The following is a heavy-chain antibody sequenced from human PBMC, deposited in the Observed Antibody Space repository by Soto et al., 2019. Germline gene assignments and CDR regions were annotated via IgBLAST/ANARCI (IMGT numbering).Heavy chain of an antibody. D-gene: IGHD5-12*01. Sequence: QVQLVESGGGVVQPGRSLRLSCAASGFTFSSYGMHWVRQAPGKGLEWVAVIWYDGSNKYYADSVKGRFTISRDNSKNTLYLQMNSLRAEDTAVYYCARAAVHSGYELDYWGQGTLVTVSS. V-gene: IGHV3-33*01. CDR3: ARAAVHSGYELDY. CDR2: IWYDGSNK. CDR1: GFTFSSYG. J-gene: IGHJ4*02.